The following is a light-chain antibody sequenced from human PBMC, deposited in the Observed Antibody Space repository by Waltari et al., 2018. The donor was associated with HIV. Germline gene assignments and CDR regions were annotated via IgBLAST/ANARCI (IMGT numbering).Light chain of an antibody. CDR3: QQYYITPRT. J-gene: IGKJ1*01. Sequence: DIVMTQSPDALAGSLGERATINCKSSQSVSYSSNNKNYLAWYQQKPGQPPKLLIYWASTRESRVPDRFSGSGSGTDFTLTISSLQAEDVAVYYCQQYYITPRTFGQGTKVEIQ. V-gene: IGKV4-1*01. CDR2: WAS. CDR1: QSVSYSSNNKNY.